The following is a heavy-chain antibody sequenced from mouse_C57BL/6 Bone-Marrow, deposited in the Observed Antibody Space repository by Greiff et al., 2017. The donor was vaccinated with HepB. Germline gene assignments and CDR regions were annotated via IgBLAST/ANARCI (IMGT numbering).Heavy chain of an antibody. CDR2: IYPGSGST. CDR3: AIYSNYVAWFAY. CDR1: GYTFTSYW. D-gene: IGHD2-5*01. J-gene: IGHJ3*01. Sequence: VQLQQSGAELVKPGASVKMSCKASGYTFTSYWITWVKQRPGQGLEWIGDIYPGSGSTNYNEKFKSKATLTVDTSSSTAYMQLSSLTSEDSAVYYCAIYSNYVAWFAYWGQGTLVTVSA. V-gene: IGHV1-55*01.